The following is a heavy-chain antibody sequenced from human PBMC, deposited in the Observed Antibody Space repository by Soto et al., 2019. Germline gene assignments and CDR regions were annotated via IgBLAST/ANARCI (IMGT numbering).Heavy chain of an antibody. Sequence: GGSLRLSCAASGFTFSSYWMHWVRQAPGKGLVWVSRINSDGSSTSYADSVKGRFTISRDNAKNTLYLQMNSLRAEDTAVYYCARSYDFWSGYYMGLDYWGQGTLVTVSS. J-gene: IGHJ4*02. V-gene: IGHV3-74*01. D-gene: IGHD3-3*01. CDR1: GFTFSSYW. CDR3: ARSYDFWSGYYMGLDY. CDR2: INSDGSST.